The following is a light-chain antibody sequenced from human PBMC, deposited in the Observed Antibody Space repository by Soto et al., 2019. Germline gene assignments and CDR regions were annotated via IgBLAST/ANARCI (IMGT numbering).Light chain of an antibody. V-gene: IGKV3-20*01. CDR3: QQYVRSPWT. Sequence: EIVLTQSPGTLSLSPGERATLSCRASQSVSSSYLAWYQQKGGQAPRLLIYVASSRATGIPDRFSGSGSGTDFTLTISRLEPEDFAVYYCQQYVRSPWTFGQGTKVEI. J-gene: IGKJ1*01. CDR1: QSVSSSY. CDR2: VAS.